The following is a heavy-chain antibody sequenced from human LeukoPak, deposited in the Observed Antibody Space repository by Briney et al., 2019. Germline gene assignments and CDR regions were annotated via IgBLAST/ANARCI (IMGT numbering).Heavy chain of an antibody. Sequence: SETLSLTCTVSGGSISSYYWSWIRQPPGKGLEWIGYIYYSGSTNYNPSLKSRVTISVDTSKNQFSLKLSSVTAADTAVYYCARSPIAAAGRIDYWGQGTLVTVSS. CDR2: IYYSGST. D-gene: IGHD6-13*01. V-gene: IGHV4-59*08. CDR3: ARSPIAAAGRIDY. CDR1: GGSISSYY. J-gene: IGHJ4*02.